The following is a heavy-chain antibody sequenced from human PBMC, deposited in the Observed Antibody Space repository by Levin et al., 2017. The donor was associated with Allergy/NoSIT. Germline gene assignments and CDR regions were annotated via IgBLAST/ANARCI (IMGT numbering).Heavy chain of an antibody. CDR2: TRNKANSYTT. V-gene: IGHV3-72*01. D-gene: IGHD6-19*01. CDR3: ARGNDNSGWRDIDY. Sequence: GGSLRLSCAASGFAFSDYYMDWVRQAPGKGLEWVGRTRNKANSYTTQYAASVKGRFTVSRDDSKNSVYLQMNSLTTEDTAVYYCARGNDNSGWRDIDYWGQGTLVTVSS. CDR1: GFAFSDYY. J-gene: IGHJ4*02.